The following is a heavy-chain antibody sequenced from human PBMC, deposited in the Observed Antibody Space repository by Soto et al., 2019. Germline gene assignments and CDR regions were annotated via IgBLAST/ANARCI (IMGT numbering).Heavy chain of an antibody. CDR1: GGSFSGYY. CDR2: INHSGST. V-gene: IGHV4-34*01. CDR3: AKDPDRCCYNYFAY. D-gene: IGHD2-2*02. Sequence: SETLSLTCAVYGGSFSGYYWSWIRQPPGKGLEWIGEINHSGSTNYNPSLKSRVTISVDTSKNQFSLKLSSVTAADTAVYYCAKDPDRCCYNYFAYWGHGTRVTVSS. J-gene: IGHJ4*01.